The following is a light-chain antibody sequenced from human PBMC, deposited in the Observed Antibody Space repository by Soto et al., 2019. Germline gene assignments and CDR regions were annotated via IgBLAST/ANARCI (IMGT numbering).Light chain of an antibody. CDR1: SSNIGSSF. V-gene: IGLV1-44*01. CDR2: RDN. J-gene: IGLJ2*01. CDR3: SSWDVSLNGVV. Sequence: QSVLTQSPSASGTPGQTVTISCPGSSSNIGSSFVNWYQHVPGTAPKLLIYRDNERLSGFPDRFSASKSVTSASLVISGLQSEDEADYYCSSWDVSLNGVVFGGGTKLTVL.